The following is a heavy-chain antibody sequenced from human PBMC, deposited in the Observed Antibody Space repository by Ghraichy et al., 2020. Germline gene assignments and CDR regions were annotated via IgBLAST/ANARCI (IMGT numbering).Heavy chain of an antibody. J-gene: IGHJ5*02. CDR2: ISSYNGDT. CDR3: ARECSTGICLHP. Sequence: ASVKVSCTASGYTFRSYSITWVRQAPGQGLEWLGWISSYNGDTHYALKLQGRVAMTTDTSTSIAYMELRSLTSDDTAVYYCARECSTGICLHPWSQGTLVTVSS. D-gene: IGHD2-2*01. CDR1: GYTFRSYS. V-gene: IGHV1-18*04.